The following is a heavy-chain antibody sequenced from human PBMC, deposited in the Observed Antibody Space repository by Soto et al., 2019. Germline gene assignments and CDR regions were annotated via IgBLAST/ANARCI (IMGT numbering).Heavy chain of an antibody. V-gene: IGHV4-61*03. CDR2: IYHTGIT. J-gene: IGHJ4*02. CDR3: PKSWGGDGDTH. Sequence: SETLSLTCNVSGDSLHCGAYYWTWIRQSPGRGLELIGHIYHTGITNYSPSRRSRLTMSRDASRNHFSLTLRSVNAVDTGVYYCPKSWGGDGDTHGGQGTLVPVSS. CDR1: GDSLHCGAYY. D-gene: IGHD3-16*01.